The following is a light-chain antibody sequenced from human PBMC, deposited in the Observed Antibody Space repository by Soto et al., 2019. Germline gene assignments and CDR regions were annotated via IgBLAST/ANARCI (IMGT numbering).Light chain of an antibody. CDR1: QSVSID. J-gene: IGKJ1*01. CDR2: GAS. Sequence: EIVMTQSPATLSVSPGERATRSCRASQSVSIDLAWYQHTPGQAPSLLIYGASTSATGIPVRFSGTASGTEFTLTISSLQSEDFTVYYCQQYNKWPLTFGQGTKVDIK. V-gene: IGKV3-15*01. CDR3: QQYNKWPLT.